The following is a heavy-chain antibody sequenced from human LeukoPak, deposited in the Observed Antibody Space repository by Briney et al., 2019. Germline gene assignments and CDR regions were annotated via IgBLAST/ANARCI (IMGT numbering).Heavy chain of an antibody. CDR3: ASPQGYDILTGYTVDY. V-gene: IGHV4-38-2*02. CDR1: GYSISSGYY. CDR2: IYHSGST. Sequence: KPSETLSLTCTVSGYSISSGYYWGWIRQPPGKGLEWIGSIYHSGSTYYNPSLKSRVTISVDTSKNQFSLKLSSVTAADTAVYYCASPQGYDILTGYTVDYWGQGTLVTVSS. J-gene: IGHJ4*02. D-gene: IGHD3-9*01.